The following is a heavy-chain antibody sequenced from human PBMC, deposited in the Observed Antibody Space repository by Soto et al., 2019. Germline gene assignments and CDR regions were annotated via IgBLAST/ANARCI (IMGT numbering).Heavy chain of an antibody. V-gene: IGHV3-23*01. Sequence: GGSLRLSCAASGFTFSSYAMSWVRQAPGKGLEWVSAISGSGGSTYYADSVKGRFTISRDNSKNTLYLQMNSLRAEDTAVYYCAKGPMVRGVIIPHYLDYWGQGTLVTVSS. J-gene: IGHJ4*02. D-gene: IGHD3-10*01. CDR1: GFTFSSYA. CDR2: ISGSGGST. CDR3: AKGPMVRGVIIPHYLDY.